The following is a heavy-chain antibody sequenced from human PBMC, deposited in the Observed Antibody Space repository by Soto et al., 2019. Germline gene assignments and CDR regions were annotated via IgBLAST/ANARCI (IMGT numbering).Heavy chain of an antibody. J-gene: IGHJ4*02. Sequence: ASVEVSCEASGYTFTSYAIHWVRRAPGQRLEWMGWINAGNGNTKYSQKFQGRVTITRDTSASTAYMELSSLRSEDTAVYYCASIGVARNPWYFDYWGQGTLVTVSS. CDR1: GYTFTSYA. CDR2: INAGNGNT. CDR3: ASIGVARNPWYFDY. D-gene: IGHD5-12*01. V-gene: IGHV1-3*01.